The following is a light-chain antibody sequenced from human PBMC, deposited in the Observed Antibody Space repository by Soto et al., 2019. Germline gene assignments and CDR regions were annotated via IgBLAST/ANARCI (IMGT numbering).Light chain of an antibody. CDR1: QRVYNW. CDR3: QQYNSYLS. CDR2: SVS. J-gene: IGKJ3*01. Sequence: IEMTQYPSTVSASVGARVTITCRASQRVYNWLAWYQQKPGKAPKLLISSVSTLESGVPSRFSGSGSGTEFTLAISSLQPEDLGTSYCQQYNSYLSFGPGTKVEI. V-gene: IGKV1-5*01.